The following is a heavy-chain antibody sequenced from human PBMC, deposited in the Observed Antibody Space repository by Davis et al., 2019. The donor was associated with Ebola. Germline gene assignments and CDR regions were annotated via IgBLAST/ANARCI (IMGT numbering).Heavy chain of an antibody. CDR2: ISGSGGST. J-gene: IGHJ6*02. Sequence: PGGSLRLSCAASGFTFSSYAMSWVRQAPGKGLEWVSAISGSGGSTYYADSVKGRFTISRDNSKNTLYLQMNSLRAEDTAVYYCAKDLWGVAYYYYYGMDVWGQGTTVTVSS. CDR1: GFTFSSYA. V-gene: IGHV3-23*01. D-gene: IGHD3-10*01. CDR3: AKDLWGVAYYYYYGMDV.